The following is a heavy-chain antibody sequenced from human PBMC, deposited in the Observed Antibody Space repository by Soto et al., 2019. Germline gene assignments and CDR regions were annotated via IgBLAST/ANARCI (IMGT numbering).Heavy chain of an antibody. CDR3: ARAGLIVATTHFDY. V-gene: IGHV4-31*03. Sequence: PSETLSLTCTVSGGSISSGGDYWSWIRQHPGRGLEWIGYIYYSGSTYYNPSLKSRVTISVDTSKNQFSLKLSSVSAADTAVYYCARAGLIVATTHFDYWGQGTLVTVSS. J-gene: IGHJ4*02. CDR1: GGSISSGGDY. D-gene: IGHD5-12*01. CDR2: IYYSGST.